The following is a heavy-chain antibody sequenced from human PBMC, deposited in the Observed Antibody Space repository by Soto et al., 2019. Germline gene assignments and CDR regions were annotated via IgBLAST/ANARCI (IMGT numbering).Heavy chain of an antibody. Sequence: QVQLVESGGGVVQPGRSLRLSCAASGFTFSRYAIHWVRQAPVKGLEWVAVVSYDGSDKFYADSVKGRFTISRDNSENTLYLQMNSLKPEDTAVYYCARDFGDYESYYYGMDVWGQGTTVTVSS. CDR3: ARDFGDYESYYYGMDV. CDR2: VSYDGSDK. D-gene: IGHD4-17*01. CDR1: GFTFSRYA. V-gene: IGHV3-30*01. J-gene: IGHJ6*02.